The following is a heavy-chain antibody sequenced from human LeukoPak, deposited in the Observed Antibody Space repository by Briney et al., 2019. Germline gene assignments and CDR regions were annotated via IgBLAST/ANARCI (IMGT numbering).Heavy chain of an antibody. CDR1: GFTFSNAW. V-gene: IGHV3-15*01. Sequence: GGSLRLSCAASGFTFSNAWMSWVRQAPGKGLEWVGRIKSKTDGGTTGYAAPVKGRFTISRDDSKNTLYLQMNSLKTEDTAVYYCTTAGDTAMVQFDYWGQGTLVTVSS. D-gene: IGHD5-18*01. CDR3: TTAGDTAMVQFDY. CDR2: IKSKTDGGTT. J-gene: IGHJ4*02.